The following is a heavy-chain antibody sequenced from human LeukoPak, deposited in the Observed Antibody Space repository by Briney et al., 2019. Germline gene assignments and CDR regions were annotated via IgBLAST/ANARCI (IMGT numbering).Heavy chain of an antibody. CDR1: GYTFTSYY. D-gene: IGHD3-22*01. CDR2: INPSSGST. V-gene: IGHV1-46*01. CDR3: ARGDYYYDSSGYSNDY. J-gene: IGHJ4*02. Sequence: WASVKVSCKASGYTFTSYYMHWVRQAPGQGLEWMGIINPSSGSTSYAQKFQGRVTITADKSTSTAYMELSSLRSEDAAVYYCARGDYYYDSSGYSNDYWGQGTLVTVSS.